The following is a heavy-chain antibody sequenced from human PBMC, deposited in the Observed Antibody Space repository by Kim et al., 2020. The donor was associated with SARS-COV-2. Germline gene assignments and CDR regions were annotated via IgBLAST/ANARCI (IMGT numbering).Heavy chain of an antibody. CDR1: GFTFSSYG. CDR3: AKDGVVVAAAGGYFDY. CDR2: ISYDGSNK. J-gene: IGHJ4*02. V-gene: IGHV3-30*18. Sequence: GGSLRLSCAASGFTFSSYGMHWVRQAPGKGLEWVAVISYDGSNKYYADSVKGRFTISRDNSKNTLYLQMNSLRAEDTAVYYCAKDGVVVAAAGGYFDYWGQGTLVTVSS. D-gene: IGHD2-15*01.